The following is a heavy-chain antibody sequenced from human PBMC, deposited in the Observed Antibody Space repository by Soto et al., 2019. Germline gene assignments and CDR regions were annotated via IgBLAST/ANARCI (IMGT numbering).Heavy chain of an antibody. CDR3: TTDRPVVVVADAFDI. CDR1: GFTFSNAW. D-gene: IGHD2-15*01. CDR2: IKSKTDGGTT. V-gene: IGHV3-15*01. J-gene: IGHJ3*02. Sequence: GGSLRLSCAAPGFTFSNAWMSWVRQAPGKGLEWVGRIKSKTDGGTTDYAAPVKGRFTISRDDSKNTLYLQMNSLKTEDTAVYYCTTDRPVVVVADAFDIWGQGTMVTVSS.